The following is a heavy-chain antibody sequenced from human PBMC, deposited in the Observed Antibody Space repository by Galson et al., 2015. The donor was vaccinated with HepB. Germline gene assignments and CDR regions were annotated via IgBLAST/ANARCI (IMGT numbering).Heavy chain of an antibody. D-gene: IGHD6-13*01. V-gene: IGHV6-1*01. Sequence: CAISGDSVSSNSAAWNWIRQSPSRGLEWLGRTYYRSKWYNDYAVSVKSRITINPDASKNQFSLQLNSVTPEDTAVYYCARDQSPQGIAAADAFDIWGQGTMVTVSS. CDR1: GDSVSSNSAA. CDR2: TYYRSKWYN. CDR3: ARDQSPQGIAAADAFDI. J-gene: IGHJ3*02.